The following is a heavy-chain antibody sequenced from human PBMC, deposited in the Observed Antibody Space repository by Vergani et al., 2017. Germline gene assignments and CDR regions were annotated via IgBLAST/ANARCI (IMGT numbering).Heavy chain of an antibody. CDR3: AKDQSRGYYYGMDV. V-gene: IGHV3-30*18. CDR2: LSYDGSNK. D-gene: IGHD1-1*01. CDR1: GFTFSSYG. Sequence: QVQLVESGGGVVQPGRSLRLSCAASGFTFSSYGMHWVRQAPGKGLEWVAVLSYDGSNKYYADSVKGRFTISRDNSKNTLYLQMNSLRAEDTAVYYCAKDQSRGYYYGMDVWGQGTTVTVSS. J-gene: IGHJ6*01.